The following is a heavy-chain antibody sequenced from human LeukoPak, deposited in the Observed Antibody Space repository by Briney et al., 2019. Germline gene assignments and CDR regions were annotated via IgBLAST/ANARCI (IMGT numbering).Heavy chain of an antibody. CDR1: GGSISSYY. J-gene: IGHJ3*02. CDR3: ASQTGDAFDI. Sequence: SETLSLTCTVSGGSISSYYWSWIRQPPGKGLEWIGYLYNSGSTNSIPSLKSRVTISVDTSKNQFSLKLSSVTAADTAVYYCASQTGDAFDIWGQGTMVTVSS. CDR2: LYNSGST. D-gene: IGHD7-27*01. V-gene: IGHV4-59*12.